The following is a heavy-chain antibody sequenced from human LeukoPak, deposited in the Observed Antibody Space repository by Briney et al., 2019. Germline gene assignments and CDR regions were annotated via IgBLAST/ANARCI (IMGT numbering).Heavy chain of an antibody. CDR2: INAYNGNT. V-gene: IGHV1-18*04. CDR3: ARDVLSASGLRLNWFDP. Sequence: ASVKVSCKASGYTFTSYGISWVRQAPGQGLEWMGWINAYNGNTNYAQKLQGRVTMTTDTSTSTAYMELGSLRSDDTAVYYCARDVLSASGLRLNWFDPWGQGTLVTVSS. J-gene: IGHJ5*02. D-gene: IGHD5-12*01. CDR1: GYTFTSYG.